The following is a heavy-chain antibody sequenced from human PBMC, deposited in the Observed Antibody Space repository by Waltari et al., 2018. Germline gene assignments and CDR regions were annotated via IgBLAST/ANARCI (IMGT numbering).Heavy chain of an antibody. CDR1: GFTVSRNW. CDR3: ARDFGGRNDY. Sequence: EVQVVESGGGLVQPGGSLRLSCAASGFTVSRNWMHWVRQAPGKGLEWVSRINENGRTITYAGSVRGRFTISRDNTKNMLYLQMSSLRAEDTAIYYCARDFGGRNDYWGQGTLVTVSS. J-gene: IGHJ4*02. CDR2: INENGRTI. V-gene: IGHV3-74*01. D-gene: IGHD2-15*01.